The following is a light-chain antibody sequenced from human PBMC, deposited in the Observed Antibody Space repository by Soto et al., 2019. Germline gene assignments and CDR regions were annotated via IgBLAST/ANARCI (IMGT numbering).Light chain of an antibody. Sequence: DIQMTQSPSTLSASVGDRVTINCLASQSISCAVAWYQQKPGKAPKLLIYEASNLKSGVPSRFRGSGSGTESTLTIRSLQRDGSASYYCQQYHGYWTFGQVTRVGI. CDR2: EAS. J-gene: IGKJ1*01. CDR1: QSISCA. CDR3: QQYHGYWT. V-gene: IGKV1-5*03.